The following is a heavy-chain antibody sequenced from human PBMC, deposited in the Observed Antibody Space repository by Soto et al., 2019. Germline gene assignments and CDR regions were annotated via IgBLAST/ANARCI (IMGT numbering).Heavy chain of an antibody. CDR1: GGSISSHY. Sequence: SETLSLTCTVSGGSISSHYWSWIRQPPGKGLEWIGYFYYSGSTNYNPSLKSRVTISVDTSKNQFSLKLSSVTAADTAVYYCARQGYCGGDCDWFDPWGQGTLVTVSS. CDR2: FYYSGST. V-gene: IGHV4-59*08. J-gene: IGHJ5*02. D-gene: IGHD2-21*02. CDR3: ARQGYCGGDCDWFDP.